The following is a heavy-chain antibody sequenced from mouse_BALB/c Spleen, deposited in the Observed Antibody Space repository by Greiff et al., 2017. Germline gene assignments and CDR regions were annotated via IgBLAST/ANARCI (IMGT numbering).Heavy chain of an antibody. Sequence: VQLQQSGAELVKPGASVTLSCTATGFNIKDTYMHWVKQRPEEDLEWIGRIDPANGNTKYDPKFQGKATITADTSSNTAYLQLSGLTSEDTAVYYCARVRDDGAYWGQGTLVTVSA. CDR3: ARVRDDGAY. J-gene: IGHJ3*01. V-gene: IGHV14-3*02. CDR2: IDPANGNT. D-gene: IGHD2-13*01. CDR1: GFNIKDTY.